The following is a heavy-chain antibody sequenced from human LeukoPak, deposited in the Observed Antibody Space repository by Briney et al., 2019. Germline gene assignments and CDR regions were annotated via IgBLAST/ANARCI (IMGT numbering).Heavy chain of an antibody. Sequence: ASVKVSCKASGYTFTSYYMHWVRQAPGQGLEWMGWISAYNGNTNYTQKLQGRVTMTTDTSTSTAYMELRSLRSDDTAVYYCARSYYFDWGVDYWGQGTLVTVSS. V-gene: IGHV1-18*04. D-gene: IGHD3-9*01. CDR1: GYTFTSYY. CDR2: ISAYNGNT. J-gene: IGHJ4*02. CDR3: ARSYYFDWGVDY.